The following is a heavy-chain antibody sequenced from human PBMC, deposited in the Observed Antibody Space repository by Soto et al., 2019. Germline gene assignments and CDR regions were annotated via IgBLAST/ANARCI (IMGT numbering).Heavy chain of an antibody. CDR1: GFTFSSYS. D-gene: IGHD3-3*01. J-gene: IGHJ5*02. Sequence: GGSLRLSCAASGFTFSSYSMNWVRQAPGKGLEWVSSISSSSSYIYYADSVKGRFTISRDNAKNSLYLQMNSLRAEDTAVYYCARDSNSDFWSGPPGRFDPWGQGTLVTVSS. CDR2: ISSSSSYI. V-gene: IGHV3-21*01. CDR3: ARDSNSDFWSGPPGRFDP.